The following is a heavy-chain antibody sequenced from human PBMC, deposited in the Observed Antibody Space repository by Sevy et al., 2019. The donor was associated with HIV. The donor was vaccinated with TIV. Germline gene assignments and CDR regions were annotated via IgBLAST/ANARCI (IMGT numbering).Heavy chain of an antibody. CDR2: ISSSSSTI. J-gene: IGHJ6*02. Sequence: GGSLRLSCAASGFTFSSYSMNWVRQAPGKGLEWVSYISSSSSTIYYADSVKGRFTISRDNAKNSLFLQMNSLRDEDTAVYYCAREGIVVVPAAMQSYGMYVWGQGTTVTVSS. V-gene: IGHV3-48*02. CDR1: GFTFSSYS. D-gene: IGHD2-2*01. CDR3: AREGIVVVPAAMQSYGMYV.